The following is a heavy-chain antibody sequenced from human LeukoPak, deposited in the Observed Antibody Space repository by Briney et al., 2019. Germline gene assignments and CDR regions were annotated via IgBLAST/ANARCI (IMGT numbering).Heavy chain of an antibody. CDR3: AKDTTAWWYHRDYMNV. CDR1: GFILSTYA. J-gene: IGHJ6*03. CDR2: ISGGGDKT. V-gene: IGHV3-23*01. D-gene: IGHD2-15*01. Sequence: GSLILSCAAAGFILSTYALWWVRQAPGGGVELVAVISGGGDKTHDADHVKDRFTISKDNSENRLPLPMDSLRAEDTAVYFCAKDTTAWWYHRDYMNVWGKGTTVTVSS.